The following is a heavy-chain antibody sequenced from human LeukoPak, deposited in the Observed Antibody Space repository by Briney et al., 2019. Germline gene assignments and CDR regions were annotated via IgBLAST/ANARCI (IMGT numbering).Heavy chain of an antibody. CDR2: IKSKSDGGTA. J-gene: IGHJ4*02. CDR1: GFTFSNAW. D-gene: IGHD3-10*01. Sequence: GGSLRLSCSASGFTFSNAWMSWVRQAPGEGLEWVGRIKSKSDGGTADYAGPVKGRLTISRDDSKSTLYLQMSSLKAEDTAVYYCTTYLYGSVTNWGQGTLVTVSS. V-gene: IGHV3-15*01. CDR3: TTYLYGSVTN.